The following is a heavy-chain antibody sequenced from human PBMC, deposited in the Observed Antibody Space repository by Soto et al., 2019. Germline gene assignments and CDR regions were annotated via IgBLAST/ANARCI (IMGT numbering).Heavy chain of an antibody. Sequence: QLQLQESGSGLVKPSQTLSLTCAVSGGSISSGVYSWSWIRQPPGKGLECIGYIYHSGNTYYNPSLTRRLTISVDSSKNQFSPKLSSVTAADTAVYYCARVPGLWCRGTLVTVSS. J-gene: IGHJ2*01. V-gene: IGHV4-30-2*01. CDR1: GGSISSGVYS. CDR2: IYHSGNT. CDR3: ARVPGL.